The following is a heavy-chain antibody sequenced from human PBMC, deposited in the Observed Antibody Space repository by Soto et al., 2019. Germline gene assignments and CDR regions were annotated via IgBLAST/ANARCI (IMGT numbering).Heavy chain of an antibody. CDR3: ARMRGGMTTVTTARLFGFDP. CDR1: GFTYSTYT. V-gene: IGHV3-30-3*01. CDR2: ISYDGNNK. Sequence: GGSLRLSCAASGFTYSTYTMHWVRQAPGKGLEWVAVISYDGNNKFYADSVKGRFTISRDNSKNTLYLQMNSLRAEDTAVYYCARMRGGMTTVTTARLFGFDPWGQGTLVTFSS. J-gene: IGHJ5*02. D-gene: IGHD4-4*01.